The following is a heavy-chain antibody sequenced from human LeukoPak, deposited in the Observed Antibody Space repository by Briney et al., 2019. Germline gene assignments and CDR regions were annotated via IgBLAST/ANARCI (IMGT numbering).Heavy chain of an antibody. J-gene: IGHJ3*02. CDR1: GYTFTGYY. V-gene: IGHV1-2*02. D-gene: IGHD3-10*01. Sequence: ASVKVSCKASGYTFTGYYMHWVRQAPGQGLEWMGWINPNSGGTDYAQKFQGRVTMTRDTSISTAYMELSRLRSDDTAVYYCARHPMVLYAFDIWGQGTMVTVSS. CDR3: ARHPMVLYAFDI. CDR2: INPNSGGT.